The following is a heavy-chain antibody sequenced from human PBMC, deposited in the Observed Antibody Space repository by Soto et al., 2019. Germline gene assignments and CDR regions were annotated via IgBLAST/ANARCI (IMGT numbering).Heavy chain of an antibody. CDR1: GFNTRFYS. D-gene: IGHD1-7*01. CDR2: LSRSGGAT. Sequence: QPGGSLRLSCTASGFNTRFYSMSWVRQTPGKGLEWVAALSRSGGATYYADSVRGRFTISRDASKDTLFLQMGNLRAEDTALYYCSKGEMSTIRNSFDPWGQGTLVTVSS. CDR3: SKGEMSTIRNSFDP. J-gene: IGHJ5*02. V-gene: IGHV3-23*01.